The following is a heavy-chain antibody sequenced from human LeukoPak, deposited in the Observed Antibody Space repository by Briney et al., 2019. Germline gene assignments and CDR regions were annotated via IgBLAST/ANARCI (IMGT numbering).Heavy chain of an antibody. CDR3: VRRMGGGNYYGLDV. CDR1: GFTFSTYG. V-gene: IGHV3-73*01. Sequence: GRSLRLSCAASGFTFSTYGMHWVRQAPGKGLEWVGRIRSKANTYATEYAASVEGRLTISRDDSKNTAYLQMNSLKTEDTAVYYCVRRMGGGNYYGLDVWGQGTTVTVSS. CDR2: IRSKANTYAT. D-gene: IGHD5-24*01. J-gene: IGHJ6*02.